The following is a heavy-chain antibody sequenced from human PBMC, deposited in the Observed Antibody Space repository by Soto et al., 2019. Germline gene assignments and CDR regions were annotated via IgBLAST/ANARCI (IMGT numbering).Heavy chain of an antibody. J-gene: IGHJ3*02. CDR3: ARSGWHHAFDI. D-gene: IGHD6-19*01. CDR2: ISNSGGST. CDR1: GFIFTSYA. Sequence: EVQLLESGGGLVQPGGSLRLSCAASGFIFTSYAMSWVRQAPGKGLEWVSGISNSGGSTDYADSVKGRFLISRDNSKNTLYLQMNSLRAEDTAVYYCARSGWHHAFDIWRQGTMVTVSS. V-gene: IGHV3-23*01.